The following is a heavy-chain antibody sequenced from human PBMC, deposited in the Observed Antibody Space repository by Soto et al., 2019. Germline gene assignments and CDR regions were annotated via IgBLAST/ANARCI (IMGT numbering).Heavy chain of an antibody. D-gene: IGHD6-13*01. Sequence: EVQLLESGGGLVQPGGSLRLSCAASGFTFSSYAMSWVRQAPGKGLEWVSAISGSGGSTYYADSVKGRFTISRYNSKNTLYLQMNSLRAEDTAVYYCASQPTKRYSSTTKYWFDPWGQGTLVIVSS. CDR2: ISGSGGST. CDR1: GFTFSSYA. V-gene: IGHV3-23*01. J-gene: IGHJ5*02. CDR3: ASQPTKRYSSTTKYWFDP.